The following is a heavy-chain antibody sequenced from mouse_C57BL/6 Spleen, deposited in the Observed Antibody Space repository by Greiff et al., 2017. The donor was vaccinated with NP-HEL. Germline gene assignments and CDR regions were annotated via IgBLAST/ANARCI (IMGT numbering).Heavy chain of an antibody. CDR2: IDPSDSYT. Sequence: VQLQQPGAELVKPGASVKLSCKASGYTFTSYWMQWVKQRPGQGLEWIGEIDPSDSYTNYNQKFKGKATLTVDTSSSTAYMQLSSLTSEDSAVYYCARKYYSNYWYFDVWGTGTTVTVSS. D-gene: IGHD2-5*01. J-gene: IGHJ1*03. CDR3: ARKYYSNYWYFDV. CDR1: GYTFTSYW. V-gene: IGHV1-50*01.